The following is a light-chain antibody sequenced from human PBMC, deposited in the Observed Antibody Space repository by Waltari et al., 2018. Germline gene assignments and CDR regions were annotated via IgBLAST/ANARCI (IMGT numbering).Light chain of an antibody. V-gene: IGLV2-23*02. CDR2: EVS. CDR3: CSYAGSSTFV. J-gene: IGLJ2*01. CDR1: SSDVGSYTL. Sequence: QSALTQPASVSGSPGQSITISCTGTSSDVGSYTLVSWYQQHPGKTPKLMIYEVSKRPSGVSNSLSGSKSGNTASLTISGLQAEDEADYYCCSYAGSSTFVFGGGTKLTVL.